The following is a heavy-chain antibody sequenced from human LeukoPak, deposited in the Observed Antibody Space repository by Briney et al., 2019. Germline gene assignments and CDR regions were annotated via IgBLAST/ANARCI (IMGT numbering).Heavy chain of an antibody. CDR3: ARQGYISGQGFRNNWFDP. CDR2: IFYSGST. V-gene: IGHV4-39*01. J-gene: IGHJ5*02. Sequence: SETLSLTCTVSGGSISSSSFHWGWIRQPPGKGLEWIGTIFYSGSTYYNPPLKSRVTMSVDTSKNQFSLKLSSVTAADTAVYYCARQGYISGQGFRNNWFDPWGQGSLVTVSS. CDR1: GGSISSSSFH. D-gene: IGHD6-19*01.